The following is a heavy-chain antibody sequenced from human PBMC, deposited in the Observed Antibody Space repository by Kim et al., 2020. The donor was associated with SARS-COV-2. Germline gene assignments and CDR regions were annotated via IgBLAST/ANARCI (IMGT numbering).Heavy chain of an antibody. V-gene: IGHV3-11*06. CDR2: ISSSSSYT. CDR1: GFTFSDYY. Sequence: GGSLRLSCAASGFTFSDYYMSWIRQAPGKGLEWVSYISSSSSYTNYADSVKGRFTISRDNAKNSLYLQMNSLRAEDTAVYYCAREGAMVRGVTKHYFDYWGQGTLVTVSS. J-gene: IGHJ4*02. D-gene: IGHD3-10*01. CDR3: AREGAMVRGVTKHYFDY.